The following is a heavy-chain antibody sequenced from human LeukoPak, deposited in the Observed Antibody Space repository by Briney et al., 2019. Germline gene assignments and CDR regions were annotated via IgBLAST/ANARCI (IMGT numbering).Heavy chain of an antibody. CDR2: IWHDGSNR. CDR1: GLTFSSYG. V-gene: IGHV3-33*01. D-gene: IGHD1-26*01. J-gene: IGHJ4*02. CDR3: VGGAGWSFDY. Sequence: GGYLRLYCAGSGLTFSSYGMHWVRQAPGKGLEWLAVIWHDGSNRYYADSVKGRFTISRDNSKNTLYLQMNSLRAEDTAVYYCVGGAGWSFDYWGQGTLVTVSS.